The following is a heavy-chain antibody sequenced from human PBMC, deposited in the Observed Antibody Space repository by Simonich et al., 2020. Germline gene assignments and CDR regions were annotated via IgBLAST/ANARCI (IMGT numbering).Heavy chain of an antibody. CDR3: AREQARGGAFDI. Sequence: EVQLVESGGGLVKPGGSLRLSCAAAGFTFSSYSMNWVRKAPEKGLGWVSSISSSSGDIYYADSVKGRFNISRENANNSLYLQRNSLRAEDTAVYYCAREQARGGAFDIWGQGTMVTVSS. CDR2: ISSSSGDI. D-gene: IGHD3-16*01. J-gene: IGHJ3*02. V-gene: IGHV3-21*01. CDR1: GFTFSSYS.